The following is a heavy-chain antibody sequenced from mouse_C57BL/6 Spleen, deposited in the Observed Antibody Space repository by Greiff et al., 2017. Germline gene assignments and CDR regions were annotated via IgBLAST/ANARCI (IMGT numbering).Heavy chain of an antibody. J-gene: IGHJ4*01. V-gene: IGHV1-64*01. D-gene: IGHD2-5*01. CDR1: GYTFTSYW. CDR2: IHPNSGST. CDR3: AAYYSNYYAMDY. Sequence: QVQLQQPGAELVKPGASVKLSCKASGYTFTSYWMHWVKQRPGQGLEWIGMIHPNSGSTNYNEKFKGKAKLTADKSSSTAYMQLSSLTSEDSAVDFCAAYYSNYYAMDYWGQGTSVTVAS.